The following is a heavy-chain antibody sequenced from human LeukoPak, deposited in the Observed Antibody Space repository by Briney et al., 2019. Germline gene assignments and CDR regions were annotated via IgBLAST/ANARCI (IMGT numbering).Heavy chain of an antibody. CDR3: ARAFFNSGFDY. CDR1: GYTFTGYY. Sequence: ASVRVSCKASGYTFTGYYVHWLRQAPGQGLTWMGWINPNSGGTDYAQQYQGRVTLTRDTSISTAYMELSSLTSDDSAVYYCARAFFNSGFDYWGQGILVTVSS. D-gene: IGHD3-3*02. J-gene: IGHJ4*02. V-gene: IGHV1-2*02. CDR2: INPNSGGT.